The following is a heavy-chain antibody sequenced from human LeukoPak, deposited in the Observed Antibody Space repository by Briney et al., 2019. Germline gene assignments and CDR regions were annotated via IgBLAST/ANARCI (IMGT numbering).Heavy chain of an antibody. J-gene: IGHJ4*02. CDR1: GGSISSSSYY. D-gene: IGHD3-10*01. V-gene: IGHV4-39*07. Sequence: SETLSLTCTVSGGSISSSSYYWGWIRQPPGKGLEWIGSIYYSGITYYNPSLKSRVTISVDTSKNQFSLKLSSVTAADTAVYYCARVLVKVLVRGVIIPQYYFDYWGQGTLVTVSS. CDR3: ARVLVKVLVRGVIIPQYYFDY. CDR2: IYYSGIT.